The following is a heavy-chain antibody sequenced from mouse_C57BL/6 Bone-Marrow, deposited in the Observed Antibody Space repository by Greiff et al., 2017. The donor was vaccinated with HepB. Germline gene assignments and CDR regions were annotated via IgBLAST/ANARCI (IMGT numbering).Heavy chain of an antibody. CDR1: GFTFSSYA. Sequence: EVMLVESGEGLVKPGGSLKLSCAASGFTFSSYAMSWVRQTPEKRLEWVAYISSGGDYIYYADTVKGRFTISRDNARNTLYLQMSSLKSEDTAMYYCTRYYGNYVYAMDYWGQGTSVTVSS. V-gene: IGHV5-9-1*02. CDR3: TRYYGNYVYAMDY. CDR2: ISSGGDYI. D-gene: IGHD2-1*01. J-gene: IGHJ4*01.